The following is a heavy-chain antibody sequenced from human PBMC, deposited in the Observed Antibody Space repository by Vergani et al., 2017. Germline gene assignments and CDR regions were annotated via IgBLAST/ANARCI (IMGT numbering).Heavy chain of an antibody. J-gene: IGHJ2*01. V-gene: IGHV3-13*01. CDR2: IGPAGDT. D-gene: IGHD2-2*01. CDR3: ARRCSSTACSGDWYFDL. CDR1: GFTLSSYD. Sequence: EVQLLESGGGLVQPGGSLRLSCAASGFTLSSYDMHWVRQPTGERLEWVSAIGPAGDTYYPDSVKGRFTISRENAKNSLYLQMNTLRAGDTAMYYCARRCSSTACSGDWYFDLWGRGTLVTVSS.